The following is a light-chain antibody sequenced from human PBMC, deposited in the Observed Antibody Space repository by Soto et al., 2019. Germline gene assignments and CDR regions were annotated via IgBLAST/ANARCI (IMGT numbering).Light chain of an antibody. V-gene: IGKV1-9*01. CDR2: AAS. CDR1: QDIAIY. J-gene: IGKJ4*01. Sequence: IQLTQSPSSLSASVGDRVTITCRASQDIAIYLAWYQQKPGEAPKLLIYAASTLYGGVPSRFSGSGSGTEFTLTISNLQPEDFATYYCQQANSPPLTFGGGTKVDIK. CDR3: QQANSPPLT.